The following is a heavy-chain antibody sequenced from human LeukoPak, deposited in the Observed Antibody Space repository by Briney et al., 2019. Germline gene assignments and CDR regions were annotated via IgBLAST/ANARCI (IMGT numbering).Heavy chain of an antibody. Sequence: GGSLRLSCAASGFTFSSAWMSWVRQAPGKGLEWVGRIKTKTDGGTTDYAAPVKGRFTISRDDSKDTLYLQMNSLTTEDTAVHYCITRPNPVGYWGQGTLVTVSS. V-gene: IGHV3-15*01. CDR2: IKTKTDGGTT. CDR1: GFTFSSAW. J-gene: IGHJ4*02. D-gene: IGHD1-26*01. CDR3: ITRPNPVGY.